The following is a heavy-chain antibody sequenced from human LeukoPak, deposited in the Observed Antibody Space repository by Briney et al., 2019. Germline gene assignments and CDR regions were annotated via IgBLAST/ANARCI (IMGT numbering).Heavy chain of an antibody. J-gene: IGHJ4*02. Sequence: GGSLRLSCAASGFTFSSYAMSWVRQAPGKGLEWVSYISGSLSTIYHADSVKGRFTISRDNAKNSLYLQMNSLRAEDTAVYYCAREIGGTTGFDYWGQGTLVTVSS. CDR2: ISGSLSTI. D-gene: IGHD3-16*01. CDR3: AREIGGTTGFDY. CDR1: GFTFSSYA. V-gene: IGHV3-48*01.